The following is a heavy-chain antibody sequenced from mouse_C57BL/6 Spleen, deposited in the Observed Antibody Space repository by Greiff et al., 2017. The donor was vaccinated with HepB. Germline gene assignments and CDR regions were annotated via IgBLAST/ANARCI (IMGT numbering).Heavy chain of an antibody. CDR3: ARSTGSSSWYFDV. CDR1: GYTFTSYD. D-gene: IGHD1-1*01. J-gene: IGHJ1*03. Sequence: QVQLKESGPELVKPGASVKLSCKASGYTFTSYDINWVKQRPGQGLEWIGWIYPRDGSTKYNEKFKGKATLTVDTSSSTAYMELHSLTSEDSAVYFCARSTGSSSWYFDVWGTGTTVTVSS. CDR2: IYPRDGST. V-gene: IGHV1-85*01.